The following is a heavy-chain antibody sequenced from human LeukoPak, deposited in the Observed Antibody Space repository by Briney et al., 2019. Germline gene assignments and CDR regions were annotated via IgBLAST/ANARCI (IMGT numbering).Heavy chain of an antibody. CDR2: FYPGDSDT. CDR3: ARHSGEDWKDTMLGYYYMDV. CDR1: GYSFTSYW. J-gene: IGHJ6*03. Sequence: GESLKISCKDSGYSFTSYWIGWVRQMPGKGLEWMGIFYPGDSDTRYSPSFQGQVTISADKSISTAYLQWSSLKASDTAMYYCARHSGEDWKDTMLGYYYMDVWGKGTTVTVSS. V-gene: IGHV5-51*01. D-gene: IGHD1-1*01.